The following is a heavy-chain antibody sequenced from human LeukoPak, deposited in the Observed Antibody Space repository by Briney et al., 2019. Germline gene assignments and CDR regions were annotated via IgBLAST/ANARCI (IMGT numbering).Heavy chain of an antibody. D-gene: IGHD7-27*01. CDR3: ATKGTGNYYYYYGMDV. V-gene: IGHV3-23*01. J-gene: IGHJ6*02. CDR1: GFTFSSYA. CDR2: ISGSGGST. Sequence: GGSLRLSCAASGFTFSSYAMSWVRQAPGKGLEWVSAISGSGGSTYYADSVKGRFTISRDNSKNTLYLQMNSLRAKDTAVYYCATKGTGNYYYYYGMDVWGQGTTVTVSS.